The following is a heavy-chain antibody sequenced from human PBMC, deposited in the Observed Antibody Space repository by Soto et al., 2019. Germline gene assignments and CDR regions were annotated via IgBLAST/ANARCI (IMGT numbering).Heavy chain of an antibody. CDR3: AREGVAAAGTRRWFDP. V-gene: IGHV1-69*08. D-gene: IGHD6-13*01. CDR2: IIPILGIA. CDR1: GGTFSSYT. J-gene: IGHJ5*02. Sequence: QVQLVQSGAEVKKPGSSVKVSCKASGGTFSSYTISWVRQAPGQGLEWMGRIIPILGIANYAQKFQGRVTTTADKSTSRACMELSSLRSEDTAVYYCAREGVAAAGTRRWFDPWGQGTLVTVS.